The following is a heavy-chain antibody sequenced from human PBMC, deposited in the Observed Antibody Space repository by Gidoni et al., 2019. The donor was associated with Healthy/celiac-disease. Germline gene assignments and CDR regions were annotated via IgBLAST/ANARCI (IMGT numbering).Heavy chain of an antibody. D-gene: IGHD3-3*01. J-gene: IGHJ4*02. CDR3: ARVLGPVWSGYYIDY. CDR2: INHSGST. CDR1: GGSFSGYY. V-gene: IGHV4-34*01. Sequence: QVQLQQWGAGLLKPSETLSLTCAVYGGSFSGYYWSWIRQPPGKGLEWIGEINHSGSTNYNPSLKSRVTISVDTSKNQFSLKLSSVTAADTAVYYCARVLGPVWSGYYIDYWGQGTLVTVSS.